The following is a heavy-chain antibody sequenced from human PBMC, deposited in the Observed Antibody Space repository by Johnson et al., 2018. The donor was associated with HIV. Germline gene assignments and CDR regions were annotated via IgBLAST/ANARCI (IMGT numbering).Heavy chain of an antibody. CDR2: ISSGDNTI. CDR1: GFPFSTYN. Sequence: MQLVESGGDVVQPGGSLRLSCAASGFPFSTYNMHWVRQAPGKGLEWVSYISSGDNTIYYADSVKGRFTISRDNAKNSLYLQMNSLRAEDTAVYYCASRGVVVTAIPKFGAFDIWGQGTMVTVSS. D-gene: IGHD2-21*02. J-gene: IGHJ3*02. CDR3: ASRGVVVTAIPKFGAFDI. V-gene: IGHV3-48*04.